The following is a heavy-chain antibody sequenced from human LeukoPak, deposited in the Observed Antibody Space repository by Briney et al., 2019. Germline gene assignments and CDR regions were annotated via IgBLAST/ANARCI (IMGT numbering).Heavy chain of an antibody. CDR3: ARHRDSGDYPLDY. CDR1: GGSISGYY. D-gene: IGHD4-17*01. CDR2: IYYSGSS. Sequence: SETLSLTCTVSGGSISGYYWSWIRQPPGKGLEWIAYIYYSGSSVYNPSLKGRVTISVDTSKNQFSLKLSSVTAAGTAVYYCARHRDSGDYPLDYWGQGTLVTVSS. J-gene: IGHJ4*02. V-gene: IGHV4-59*08.